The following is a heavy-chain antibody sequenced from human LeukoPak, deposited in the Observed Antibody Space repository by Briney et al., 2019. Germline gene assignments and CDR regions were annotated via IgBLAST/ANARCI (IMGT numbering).Heavy chain of an antibody. CDR2: FGPEDGET. D-gene: IGHD3-22*01. J-gene: IGHJ3*02. Sequence: ASVKVSCKVSGYTLTELSMHWVRQAPGKGLEWMGGFGPEDGETIYAQKFQGRVTMTEDTSTDTAYMELSSLRSEDTAVYYCATCYYDSSGYYYYAFDIWGQGTMVTVSS. CDR1: GYTLTELS. V-gene: IGHV1-24*01. CDR3: ATCYYDSSGYYYYAFDI.